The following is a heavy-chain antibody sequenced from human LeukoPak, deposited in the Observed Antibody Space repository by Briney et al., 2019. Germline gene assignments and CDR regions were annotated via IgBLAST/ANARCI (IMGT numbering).Heavy chain of an antibody. D-gene: IGHD4-17*01. CDR2: IIPIFGTA. Sequence: AVKVSCKASGGTFSSYAISWVRQAPGQGLEWMGGIIPIFGTANYAQKFQGRVTITTDESTSTAYMELSSLRSEDTAVYYCARGNYGAFDIWGQGTMVTVSS. J-gene: IGHJ3*02. CDR1: GGTFSSYA. V-gene: IGHV1-69*05. CDR3: ARGNYGAFDI.